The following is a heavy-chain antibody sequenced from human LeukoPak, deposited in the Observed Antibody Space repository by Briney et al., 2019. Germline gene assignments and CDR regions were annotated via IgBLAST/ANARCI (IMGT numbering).Heavy chain of an antibody. V-gene: IGHV4-59*13. D-gene: IGHD6-19*01. CDR1: GDSISSYY. Sequence: PAETLSLTCGASGDSISSYYRSWIRQPPGRGLECIGYIYYSGSTNYDPSLKRRVAMSVDTSKNQFSLKLSSVTAADTAVYYCARDGSGTGWYSGDYWGQGILVTVSS. J-gene: IGHJ4*02. CDR2: IYYSGST. CDR3: ARDGSGTGWYSGDY.